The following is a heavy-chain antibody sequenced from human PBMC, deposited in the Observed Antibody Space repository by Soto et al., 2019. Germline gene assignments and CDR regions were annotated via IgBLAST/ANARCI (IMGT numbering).Heavy chain of an antibody. Sequence: ASVKVSCKASGYTFTSYGTSWVRQAPGQGLEWMGWISAYNGNTNYAQKLQGRVTMTTDTSTSTAYMELRSLRSDDTAVYYCARGCSSTSCYLVGYYYGMDVWGQGTTVTVSS. CDR1: GYTFTSYG. CDR3: ARGCSSTSCYLVGYYYGMDV. V-gene: IGHV1-18*01. D-gene: IGHD2-2*01. J-gene: IGHJ6*02. CDR2: ISAYNGNT.